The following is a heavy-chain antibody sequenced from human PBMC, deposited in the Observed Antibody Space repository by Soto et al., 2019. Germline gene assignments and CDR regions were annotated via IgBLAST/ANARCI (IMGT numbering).Heavy chain of an antibody. J-gene: IGHJ3*01. CDR3: TTDARQWVGAFDL. V-gene: IGHV3-15*01. Sequence: EVQLVESGGGLVKPGGSLRLSCAASGFTFSNAWMSWVRQAPGKGLEWVGHIKTKNDGETTDNAAPVKGRFIISRDDSKNTLYLQMNSLKTEDTAVYYCTTDARQWVGAFDLWGQGTMVTVSS. D-gene: IGHD6-19*01. CDR1: GFTFSNAW. CDR2: IKTKNDGETT.